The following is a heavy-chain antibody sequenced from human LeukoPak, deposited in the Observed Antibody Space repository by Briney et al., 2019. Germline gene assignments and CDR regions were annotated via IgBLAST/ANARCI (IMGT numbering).Heavy chain of an antibody. CDR3: ASRRRPQTRVFDY. CDR2: INHSGST. D-gene: IGHD3-10*01. V-gene: IGHV4-34*01. Sequence: SETLSLTCAVYGGSFSGYYWSWIRQPPGKGLEWIGEINHSGSTNYNPSLKSRVTISVDTSRNQFSLKLSSVTAADTAVYYCASRRRPQTRVFDYWGQGTLVTVSS. J-gene: IGHJ4*02. CDR1: GGSFSGYY.